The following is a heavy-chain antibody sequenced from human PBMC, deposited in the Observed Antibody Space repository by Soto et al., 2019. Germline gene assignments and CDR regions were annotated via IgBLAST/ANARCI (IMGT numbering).Heavy chain of an antibody. CDR3: ARSQGGSSSLDIYYYYYYGMDV. J-gene: IGHJ6*02. V-gene: IGHV1-69*01. CDR2: VIPIFGTT. D-gene: IGHD2-15*01. Sequence: QVQLVQSGAEVKKPGSSVKVSCKAPGGTFSTYAISWVRQAPGQGLEWMGGVIPIFGTTKYAQKFQGRVSIPADQSTSTGYMELRSLRSEDTAVYYCARSQGGSSSLDIYYYYYYGMDVWGQGTTVTVSS. CDR1: GGTFSTYA.